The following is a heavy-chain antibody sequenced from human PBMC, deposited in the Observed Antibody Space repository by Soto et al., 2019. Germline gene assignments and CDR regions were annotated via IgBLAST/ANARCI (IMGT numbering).Heavy chain of an antibody. CDR3: ARLPLAAAYSDANT. J-gene: IGHJ5*02. D-gene: IGHD6-13*01. CDR1: GYSFTSYW. CDR2: IDPSDSYI. Sequence: RGESLKISCKGSGYSFTSYWISWVRQMPGKGLEWMGRIDPSDSYINYSPSFQGHVTISADKSISTAYLQWSSLKASDTVMYYCARLPLAAAYSDANTWGQGTLVTVSS. V-gene: IGHV5-10-1*01.